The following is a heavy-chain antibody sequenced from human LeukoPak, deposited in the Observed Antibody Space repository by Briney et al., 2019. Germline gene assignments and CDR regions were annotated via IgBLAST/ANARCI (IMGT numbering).Heavy chain of an antibody. CDR2: VNPNSGNT. D-gene: IGHD6-13*01. CDR1: GYTFTGYD. J-gene: IGHJ3*02. CDR3: ARTDSSSWFDAFDI. Sequence: GASVTVSCTASGYTFTGYDINWVRQATGQGLEWMGWVNPNSGNTGYAQKFQGRVTMTRNTSISTAYMELSSLRSEDTAVYYCARTDSSSWFDAFDIWGQGTMVTVSS. V-gene: IGHV1-8*01.